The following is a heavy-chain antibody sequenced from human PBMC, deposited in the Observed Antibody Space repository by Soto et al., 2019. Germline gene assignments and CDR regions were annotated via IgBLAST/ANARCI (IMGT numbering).Heavy chain of an antibody. V-gene: IGHV3-15*01. CDR2: IKSKTDGGTT. CDR3: TTVPFDYYDSSGYSYIDY. J-gene: IGHJ4*02. CDR1: GFTFSNAW. D-gene: IGHD3-22*01. Sequence: LRLSCAASGFTFSNAWMSWVRQAPGKGLEWVGRIKSKTDGGTTDYAAPVKGRFTISRDDSKNTLYLQMNSLKTEDTAVYYCTTVPFDYYDSSGYSYIDYWGQGTLVTVYS.